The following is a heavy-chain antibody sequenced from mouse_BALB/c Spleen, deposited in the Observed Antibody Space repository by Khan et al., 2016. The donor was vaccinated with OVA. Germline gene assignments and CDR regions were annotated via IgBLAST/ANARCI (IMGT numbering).Heavy chain of an antibody. CDR2: ISSDGSYT. Sequence: EVELVESGGDLVKPGGSLKLSCAVSGFTFSNYGMSWVRQTPDKRLEWVATISSDGSYTYYPDSVKGRFTISRNNAKNTLYLRMTSLRSEDTAMFYCTSHLTGSFAYWGQGTLVTVSA. J-gene: IGHJ3*01. V-gene: IGHV5-6*01. D-gene: IGHD4-1*01. CDR3: TSHLTGSFAY. CDR1: GFTFSNYG.